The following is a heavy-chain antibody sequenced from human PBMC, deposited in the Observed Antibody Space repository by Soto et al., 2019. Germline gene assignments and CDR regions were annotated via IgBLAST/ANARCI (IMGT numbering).Heavy chain of an antibody. J-gene: IGHJ5*02. Sequence: SVKVSCKASGGTFSSYAISWVRQAPGQGLEWMGGIIPIFGTANYAQKFQGRVTITADESTGTAYMELSSLRSEDTAVYYCARDSGKVYCSSTSCFFPKPNWFDPWGQGTLVTVSS. D-gene: IGHD2-2*01. CDR1: GGTFSSYA. CDR2: IIPIFGTA. V-gene: IGHV1-69*13. CDR3: ARDSGKVYCSSTSCFFPKPNWFDP.